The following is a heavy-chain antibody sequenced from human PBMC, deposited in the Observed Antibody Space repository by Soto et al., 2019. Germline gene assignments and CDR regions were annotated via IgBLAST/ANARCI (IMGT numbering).Heavy chain of an antibody. Sequence: GGSLRLSCAASGFTFSSYGMHWVRQAPGKGLEWVAVIWYDGSNKYYADSVKGQFTISRDNSKNTLYLKMNSLRAEDTAVYYCARDITMVRGGHAFDIWGQGTMVTVSS. D-gene: IGHD3-10*01. CDR3: ARDITMVRGGHAFDI. V-gene: IGHV3-33*01. CDR1: GFTFSSYG. CDR2: IWYDGSNK. J-gene: IGHJ3*02.